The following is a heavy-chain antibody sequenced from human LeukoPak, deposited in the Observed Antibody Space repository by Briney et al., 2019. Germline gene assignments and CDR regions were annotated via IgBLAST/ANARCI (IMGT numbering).Heavy chain of an antibody. D-gene: IGHD4-17*01. CDR2: IYPGDSDT. J-gene: IGHJ4*02. CDR3: ARLRMTTVTFFDY. V-gene: IGHV5-51*01. Sequence: GESLRISCKGSGYSFTSYWIGWVRQMPGKGLEWMGIIYPGDSDTRYSPSSQGQVTISADKSISTAYLQWSSLKASDTAMYYCARLRMTTVTFFDYWGQGTLVTVSS. CDR1: GYSFTSYW.